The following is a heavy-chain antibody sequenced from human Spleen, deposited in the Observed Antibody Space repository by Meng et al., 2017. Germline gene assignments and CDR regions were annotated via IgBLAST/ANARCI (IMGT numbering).Heavy chain of an antibody. Sequence: HVRPGYFVPELKEPGASVKASCKPSGYTFTAYYIHWVRQAPGQGLEWMGHINPDTGDTLYAQKFQGRVSMTGDTSISTAYVELSGLRSDDTAVYYCARDENISLGKLFGDYWGQGTLVTVSS. D-gene: IGHD2-21*01. V-gene: IGHV1-2*06. J-gene: IGHJ4*02. CDR1: GYTFTAYY. CDR2: INPDTGDT. CDR3: ARDENISLGKLFGDY.